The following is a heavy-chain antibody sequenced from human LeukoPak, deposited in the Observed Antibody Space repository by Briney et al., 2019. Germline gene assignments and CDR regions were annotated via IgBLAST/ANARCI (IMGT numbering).Heavy chain of an antibody. CDR2: IGRTGSTK. D-gene: IGHD2-2*01. CDR1: GFTFSSYE. V-gene: IGHV3-48*03. Sequence: GGSLRLSCAASGFTFSSYEMDWVRQAPGKGLVWVSYIGRTGSTKFYADSLEGRFTIPRDNAKNSLYLQMNSLRAEDTAVYYCARRYCSTTNCLFDYWGQGTLVTVSS. J-gene: IGHJ4*02. CDR3: ARRYCSTTNCLFDY.